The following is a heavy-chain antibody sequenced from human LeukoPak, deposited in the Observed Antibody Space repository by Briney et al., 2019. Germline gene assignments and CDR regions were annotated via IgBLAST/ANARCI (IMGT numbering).Heavy chain of an antibody. J-gene: IGHJ4*02. CDR1: GFTVSSNY. CDR3: AREKSL. V-gene: IGHV3-53*01. Sequence: PGGSLRLSCAASGFTVSSNYTSWVRQAPGKGLEWVSLIYSAGGTYYADSVKGRFTISRDNSKNTVYLQMNSLRAEDTAVYYCAREKSLWGQGTLVTVSS. CDR2: IYSAGGT.